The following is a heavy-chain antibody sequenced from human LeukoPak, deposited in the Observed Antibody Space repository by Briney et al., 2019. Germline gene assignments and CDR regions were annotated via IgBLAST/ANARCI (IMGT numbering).Heavy chain of an antibody. J-gene: IGHJ4*02. V-gene: IGHV3-64D*06. CDR1: GFTFSSYV. CDR3: VTSSLAGYYFDY. CDR2: ISSNGVFT. D-gene: IGHD6-19*01. Sequence: GGSLRLSCSASGFTFSSYVMYWVRQAPGKGLKYVSGISSNGVFTYYADSVKGRFTISRDNSKNTLYLQMSSLRPEDTAVYYCVTSSLAGYYFDYWGQGTLVTVSS.